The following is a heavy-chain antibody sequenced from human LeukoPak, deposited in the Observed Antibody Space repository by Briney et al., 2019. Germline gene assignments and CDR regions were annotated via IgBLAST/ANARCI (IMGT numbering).Heavy chain of an antibody. D-gene: IGHD3-16*01. CDR1: GFTFNNAW. Sequence: PGGSLRLSCGTSGFTFNNAWMSWVRQAPGKGLEWVGRIKRKSDGGTTDYAAPVKGRFTISRDGSKNTLYLQMNSLKTEDTAVYYCTSHPWGGASDSALFDYWGQGTLVTVSS. J-gene: IGHJ4*02. CDR2: IKRKSDGGTT. CDR3: TSHPWGGASDSALFDY. V-gene: IGHV3-15*01.